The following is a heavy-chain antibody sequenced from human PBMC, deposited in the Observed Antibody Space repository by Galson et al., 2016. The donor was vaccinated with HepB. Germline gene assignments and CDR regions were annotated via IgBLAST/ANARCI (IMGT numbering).Heavy chain of an antibody. CDR2: IQSSGST. CDR1: GGPLIGDSYY. D-gene: IGHD1-26*01. J-gene: IGHJ4*02. V-gene: IGHV4-61*01. CDR3: ARDNSGSYLDS. Sequence: SETLSLTCTVFGGPLIGDSYYWSWIRQPPGKGLEWIGYIQSSGSTNSKPSLKSRVTMSLDMSKNQFSLRLSSVTVADTAVYYCARDNSGSYLDSWGQGTLITVSS.